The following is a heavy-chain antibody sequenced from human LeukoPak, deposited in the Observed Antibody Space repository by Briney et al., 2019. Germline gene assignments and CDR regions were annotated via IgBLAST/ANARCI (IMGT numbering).Heavy chain of an antibody. V-gene: IGHV4-39*07. Sequence: SETLSLTCAVSGDSISSIISYWGWVRQPPGKGREWIGTFYSSGSTHYNPSLKSRVTISVDTSKNQFSLKLSSVTAADTAVYYCARGGRDSYDTGGYSPDYWGQGTLVTVSS. D-gene: IGHD3-22*01. CDR2: FYSSGST. CDR1: GDSISSIISY. J-gene: IGHJ4*02. CDR3: ARGGRDSYDTGGYSPDY.